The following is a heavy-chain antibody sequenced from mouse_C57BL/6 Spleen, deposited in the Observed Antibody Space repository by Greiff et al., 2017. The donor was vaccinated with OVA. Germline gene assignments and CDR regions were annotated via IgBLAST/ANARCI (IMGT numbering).Heavy chain of an antibody. CDR2: ISDGGSYT. CDR3: ARGSTTVPWAMDY. J-gene: IGHJ4*01. CDR1: GFTFSSYA. V-gene: IGHV5-4*03. Sequence: EVKVEESGGGLVKPGGSLKLSCAASGFTFSSYAMSWVRQTPEKRLEWVATISDGGSYTYYPDNVKGRFTISRDNAKNNLYLQMSHLKSEDTAMYYCARGSTTVPWAMDYWGQGTSVTVSS. D-gene: IGHD1-1*01.